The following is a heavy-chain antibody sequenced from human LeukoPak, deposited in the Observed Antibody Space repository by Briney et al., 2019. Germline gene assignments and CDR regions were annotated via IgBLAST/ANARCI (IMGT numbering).Heavy chain of an antibody. CDR3: ARSGSYYGAYYYYGMDV. D-gene: IGHD1-26*01. J-gene: IGHJ6*02. CDR2: MSPNSGNT. CDR1: GYTFTSYD. V-gene: IGHV1-8*01. Sequence: ASVKVSCKASGYTFTSYDINWVRQATGQGLEWMGWMSPNSGNTGYAQKFQGRVTMTRNTSISTAYMELSSLRSEDTAVYYCARSGSYYGAYYYYGMDVWGQGTTVTVSS.